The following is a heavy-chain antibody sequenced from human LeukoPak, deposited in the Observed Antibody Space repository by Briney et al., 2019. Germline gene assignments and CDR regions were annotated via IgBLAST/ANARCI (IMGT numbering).Heavy chain of an antibody. CDR1: GGTFSSYA. Sequence: ASVKVSCKASGGTFSSYAISWVRQAPGQGLERMGGIIPIFGTANYAQKFQGRVTITADESTSTAYMELSSLRSEDTAVYYCAKWGIVAGFDYWGQGTLVTVSS. J-gene: IGHJ4*02. D-gene: IGHD6-25*01. CDR2: IIPIFGTA. CDR3: AKWGIVAGFDY. V-gene: IGHV1-69*13.